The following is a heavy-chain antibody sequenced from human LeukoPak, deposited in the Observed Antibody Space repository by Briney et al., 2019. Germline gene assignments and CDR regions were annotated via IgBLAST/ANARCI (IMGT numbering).Heavy chain of an antibody. V-gene: IGHV3-9*01. Sequence: PGRSLRLSCAASGFTFDDYAMHWVRQAPGKGLEWVSGISWNSGSIGYADSVKGRFTISRDNAKNSLYLQMNSLRAEDTALYYCAKGHMVRGVIILYYFDYWGQGTLVTVSS. CDR2: ISWNSGSI. J-gene: IGHJ4*02. CDR3: AKGHMVRGVIILYYFDY. D-gene: IGHD3-10*01. CDR1: GFTFDDYA.